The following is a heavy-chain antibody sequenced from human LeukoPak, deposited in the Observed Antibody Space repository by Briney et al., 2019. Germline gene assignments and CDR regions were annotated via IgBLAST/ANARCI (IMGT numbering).Heavy chain of an antibody. CDR3: ARLVSYYFDY. J-gene: IGHJ4*02. V-gene: IGHV3-11*03. CDR2: ISSSSSYT. D-gene: IGHD4-23*01. CDR1: GFTFSDYY. Sequence: RAGGSLRLSCAASGFTFSDYYMSWIRQAPGKGLEWVSYISSSSSYTNYADSVKGRFTISRDNAKDSLYLQMNSLRAEDTAVYYCARLVSYYFDYWGQGTLVTVSS.